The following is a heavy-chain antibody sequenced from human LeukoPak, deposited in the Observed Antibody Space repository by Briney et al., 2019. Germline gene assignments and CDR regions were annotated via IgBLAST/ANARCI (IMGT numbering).Heavy chain of an antibody. CDR1: GGSISSYY. CDR3: ARDPRDAYNSDRPFDI. J-gene: IGHJ3*02. D-gene: IGHD5-24*01. V-gene: IGHV4-59*12. CDR2: IYYSGST. Sequence: SETLSLTCTVSGGSISSYYWSWIRQPPGKGLEWIGYIYYSGSTYYNPSLKSRVTISVDTSKNQFSLKLSSVTAADTAVYYCARDPRDAYNSDRPFDIWGQGTMVTVSS.